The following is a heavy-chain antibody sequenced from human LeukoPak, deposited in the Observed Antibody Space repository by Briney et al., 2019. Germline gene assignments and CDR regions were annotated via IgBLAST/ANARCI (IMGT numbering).Heavy chain of an antibody. V-gene: IGHV1-18*01. J-gene: IGHJ3*02. CDR3: ARGGDIVVVPGAKIYAFDI. CDR2: ISTYNGKT. D-gene: IGHD2-2*01. CDR1: GYTFTNYG. Sequence: ASVKVSCKASGYTFTNYGISWVRQAPGQGLEWMGWISTYNGKTNYAQKFQGRVTMTTDTSTSTAYMELRNLRSDDTAVYYCARGGDIVVVPGAKIYAFDIWGQGTMVTVSS.